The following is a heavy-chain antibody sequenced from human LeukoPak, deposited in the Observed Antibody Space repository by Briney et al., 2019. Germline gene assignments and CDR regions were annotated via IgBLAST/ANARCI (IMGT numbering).Heavy chain of an antibody. D-gene: IGHD3-9*01. CDR2: IIPIFGTA. CDR3: ASGRYFDWLKGNWFDP. CDR1: GYTFTTYA. J-gene: IGHJ5*02. V-gene: IGHV1-69*13. Sequence: GASVKVSCKTSGYTFTTYAISWVRQAPGQGLEWMGGIIPIFGTANYAQKFQDRVTITADESTSTAYMELSSLRSEDTAVYYCASGRYFDWLKGNWFDPWGQGTLVTVSS.